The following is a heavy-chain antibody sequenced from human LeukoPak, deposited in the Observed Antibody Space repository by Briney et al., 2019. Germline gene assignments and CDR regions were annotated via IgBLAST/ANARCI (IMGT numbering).Heavy chain of an antibody. D-gene: IGHD2-2*01. CDR2: IYTSGST. CDR1: GGSIGSYY. V-gene: IGHV4-4*07. Sequence: SETLSLTCTVSGGSIGSYYWSWIRQPAGKGLEWIGRIYTSGSTNYNPSLKSRVTMSVDTSENQFSLKLSSVTAADTAVYYCARAVCSSTSCYVSLAFDIWGQGTMVTVSS. CDR3: ARAVCSSTSCYVSLAFDI. J-gene: IGHJ3*02.